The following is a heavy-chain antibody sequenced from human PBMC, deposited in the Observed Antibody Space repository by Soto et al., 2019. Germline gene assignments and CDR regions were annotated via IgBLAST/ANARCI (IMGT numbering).Heavy chain of an antibody. CDR2: ISGSGGST. J-gene: IGHJ4*02. V-gene: IGHV3-23*01. Sequence: GGSLTLSCAASGFTFSSYAMSWVRQAPGKGLEWVSAISGSGGSTYYADSVKGRFTISRDNSKNTLYLQMNSLRAEDTAVYYCAKDTPWYSSGLLLVDYWGQGTLVTVSS. CDR1: GFTFSSYA. D-gene: IGHD6-19*01. CDR3: AKDTPWYSSGLLLVDY.